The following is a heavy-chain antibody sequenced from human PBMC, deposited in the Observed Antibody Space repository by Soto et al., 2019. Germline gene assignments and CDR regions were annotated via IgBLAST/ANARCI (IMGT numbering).Heavy chain of an antibody. CDR1: GGTFSSYA. Sequence: SVKVYCKASGGTFSSYASSWVRQAPGQGLEWMGGIIPIFGTANYAQKFQGRVTITADESTSTAYMELSSLRSEDTAVYYCARDQRYYDSSGYPGYFDYWGQGTLVTVSS. J-gene: IGHJ4*02. D-gene: IGHD3-22*01. CDR2: IIPIFGTA. CDR3: ARDQRYYDSSGYPGYFDY. V-gene: IGHV1-69*13.